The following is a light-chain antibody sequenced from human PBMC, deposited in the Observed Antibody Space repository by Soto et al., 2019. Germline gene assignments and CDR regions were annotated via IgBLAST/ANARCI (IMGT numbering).Light chain of an antibody. V-gene: IGLV1-47*02. CDR2: TNN. J-gene: IGLJ1*01. CDR1: SSNIGSNF. Sequence: QSVLTQPPSASGTPGQRVTISCSGSSSNIGSNFVYWYQHLPGTAPKLLIYTNNQRPSGVPDRFSGSKSGTSASLAISGLRSEDEAHYYRASWAGSLSGHVFGTGTKVTVL. CDR3: ASWAGSLSGHV.